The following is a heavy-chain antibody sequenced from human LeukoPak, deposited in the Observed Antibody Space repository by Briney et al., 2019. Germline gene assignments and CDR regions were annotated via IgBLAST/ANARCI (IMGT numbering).Heavy chain of an antibody. Sequence: SETLSLTCTVSGGSISSYYWSWIRQPPGKGLEWIGYIYYSGSTNYNPSLKSRVTISVDTSKNQFSLKLSSVTAADTAVYYCARYVGYCSGGSCYAIFDYWGQGTPVTVSS. CDR1: GGSISSYY. CDR3: ARYVGYCSGGSCYAIFDY. D-gene: IGHD2-15*01. V-gene: IGHV4-59*01. J-gene: IGHJ4*02. CDR2: IYYSGST.